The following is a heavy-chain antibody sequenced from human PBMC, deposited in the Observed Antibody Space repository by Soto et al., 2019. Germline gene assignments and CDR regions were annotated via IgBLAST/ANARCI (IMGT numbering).Heavy chain of an antibody. CDR3: ARDGRVGGEYCISTSCYDYYYYGMDV. V-gene: IGHV1-18*01. CDR1: GYTFTSYG. CDR2: ISAYNGNT. Sequence: GASVKVSCKASGYTFTSYGISWVRQAPGQGLEWMGWISAYNGNTNYAQKLQGRVTMTTDTSTSTAYMELRSLRSDDTAVYYCARDGRVGGEYCISTSCYDYYYYGMDVWGQGTTVTVSS. D-gene: IGHD2-2*01. J-gene: IGHJ6*02.